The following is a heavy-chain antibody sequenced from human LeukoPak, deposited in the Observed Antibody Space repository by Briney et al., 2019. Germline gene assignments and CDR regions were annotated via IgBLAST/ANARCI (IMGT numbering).Heavy chain of an antibody. CDR3: ARGFTTSRRSSYSLYYYYYMDV. J-gene: IGHJ6*03. CDR2: IYNSGGT. D-gene: IGHD2-21*01. Sequence: SETLSLTCTVSGGSISSSNYYWGWIRQPPGKGLEWIGSIYNSGGTYYNPSLKSRVTISVDTSKNHFSLQLSSVSAADTAVYYCARGFTTSRRSSYSLYYYYYMDVWGKGTTVTVSS. V-gene: IGHV4-39*02. CDR1: GGSISSSNYY.